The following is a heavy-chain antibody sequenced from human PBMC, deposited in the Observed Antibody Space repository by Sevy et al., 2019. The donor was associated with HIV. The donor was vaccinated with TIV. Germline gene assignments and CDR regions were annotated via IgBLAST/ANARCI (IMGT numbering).Heavy chain of an antibody. D-gene: IGHD2-15*01. CDR2: IYPGDSDT. V-gene: IGHV5-51*01. J-gene: IGHJ4*02. CDR3: ARRGTYSIFDY. CDR1: GYSFINYW. Sequence: GESLKISCKGSGYSFINYWIGWVRQMPGKGLEWMGIIYPGDSDTRYSRSFQGQVTMSADKSITTAYLQWSSLKASDTAMYYCARRGTYSIFDYWGQGTLVTVSS.